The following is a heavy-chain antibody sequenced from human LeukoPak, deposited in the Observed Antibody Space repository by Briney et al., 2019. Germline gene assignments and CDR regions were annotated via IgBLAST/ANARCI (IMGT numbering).Heavy chain of an antibody. V-gene: IGHV3-30*04. J-gene: IGHJ6*02. CDR3: ASLGYSSSWYYYYYGMDV. CDR1: GFTFSSYA. D-gene: IGHD6-13*01. Sequence: PGGSLRLSCAASGFTFSSYAMHWVRQAPGKGLEWVAVISYDGSNKYYADSVKGRFTISRDNSKDTLYLQMNSLGAEDTAVYYCASLGYSSSWYYYYYGMDVWGQGTTVTVSS. CDR2: ISYDGSNK.